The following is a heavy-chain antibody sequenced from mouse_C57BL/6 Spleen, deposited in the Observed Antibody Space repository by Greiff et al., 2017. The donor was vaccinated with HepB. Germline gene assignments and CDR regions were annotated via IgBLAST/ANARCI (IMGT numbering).Heavy chain of an antibody. J-gene: IGHJ1*03. V-gene: IGHV1-18*01. Sequence: EVQLQQSGPELVKPGASVKIPCKASGYTFTDYNMDWVKQSHGKSLEWIGDINPNNGGTIYNQKFKGKATLTVDKSSSTAYMELRSLTSEDTAVYYCARADWEVWYFDVWGTGTTVTVSS. CDR1: GYTFTDYN. CDR3: ARADWEVWYFDV. D-gene: IGHD4-1*01. CDR2: INPNNGGT.